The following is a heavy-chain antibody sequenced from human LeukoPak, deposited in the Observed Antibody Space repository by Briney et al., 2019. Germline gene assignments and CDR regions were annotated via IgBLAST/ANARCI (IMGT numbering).Heavy chain of an antibody. D-gene: IGHD7-27*01. CDR2: IKQDGSEK. Sequence: SGGSLRLSCAASGFTVSSNYMSWVRQAPGKGLEWVANIKQDGSEKYYVDSVKGRFTISRDNAKNSLYLQMNSLRAEDTAVYYCASRGETGDFDYWGQGTLVTVSS. CDR3: ASRGETGDFDY. V-gene: IGHV3-7*01. J-gene: IGHJ4*02. CDR1: GFTVSSNY.